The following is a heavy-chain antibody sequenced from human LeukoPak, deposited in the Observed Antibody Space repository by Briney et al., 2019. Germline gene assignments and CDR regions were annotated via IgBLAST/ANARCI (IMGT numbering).Heavy chain of an antibody. CDR3: ARSYDSLGRDY. J-gene: IGHJ4*02. CDR2: IYHSGST. Sequence: PSETLSLTCTVSGYSISSGYYWGWIRQPPGKGLEWIGSIYHSGSTYYNPSLKSRVTISVDTSKNQFSLKLSSVTAADTAVYYCARSYDSLGRDYWGQGTLVTVSS. D-gene: IGHD3-3*01. V-gene: IGHV4-38-2*02. CDR1: GYSISSGYY.